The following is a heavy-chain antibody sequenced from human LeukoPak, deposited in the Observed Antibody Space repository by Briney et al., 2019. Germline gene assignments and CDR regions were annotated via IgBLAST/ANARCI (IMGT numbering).Heavy chain of an antibody. CDR3: ARRYNWNPGSAFDI. V-gene: IGHV3-7*01. D-gene: IGHD1-20*01. CDR2: IKQDGSEK. Sequence: QTGGSLRLSCAASGFTFDDYGMSWVRQAPGKGLEWVANIKQDGSEKYYVDSVKGRFTISRDNAKNSLYLQMNSLRAEDTAVYYCARRYNWNPGSAFDIWGQGTMVTVSS. J-gene: IGHJ3*02. CDR1: GFTFDDYG.